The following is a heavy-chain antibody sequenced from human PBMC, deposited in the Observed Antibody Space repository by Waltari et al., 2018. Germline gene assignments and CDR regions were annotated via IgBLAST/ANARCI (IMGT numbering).Heavy chain of an antibody. CDR3: AKGGLSSSWPKNWFDP. D-gene: IGHD6-19*01. CDR2: MGGSAGKT. Sequence: EVQVLESGGGLVQPGGSLRLSCAASGFSFSSYAVSWVRQAPGEGLEWVSAMGGSAGKTYYSDSVKGRFTLSRDNSNNTVYLQMNSLRADDTAVYYCAKGGLSSSWPKNWFDPWGQGTLVTVSS. J-gene: IGHJ5*02. CDR1: GFSFSSYA. V-gene: IGHV3-23*01.